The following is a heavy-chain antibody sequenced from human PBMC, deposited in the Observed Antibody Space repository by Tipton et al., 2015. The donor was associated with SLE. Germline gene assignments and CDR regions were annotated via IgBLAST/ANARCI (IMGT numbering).Heavy chain of an antibody. CDR1: GGSISSGGYS. CDR2: IYHSGST. CDR3: ARATPGGIAAAGYYYYMDV. Sequence: LRLSCAVSGGSISSGGYSWSWIRQPPGKGLEWIGYIYHSGSTYYNPSLKSRVTISVDRSKNQFSLKLNSVTAADTAVYYCARATPGGIAAAGYYYYMDVWGKGTTVTVSS. J-gene: IGHJ6*03. V-gene: IGHV4-30-2*01. D-gene: IGHD6-13*01.